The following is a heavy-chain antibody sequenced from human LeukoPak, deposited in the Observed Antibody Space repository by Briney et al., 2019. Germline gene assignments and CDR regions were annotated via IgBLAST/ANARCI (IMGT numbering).Heavy chain of an antibody. D-gene: IGHD6-19*01. Sequence: GGSLRLSCVASGFIFSTYWMSWVRQAPGKGLEWVANIKQDGSDEYYVDSVKGRFTISRDNAKNSLYLQMNSLRAEDTAAYYCARSSGWRSEFDSWGQGTLVTVSS. CDR2: IKQDGSDE. CDR1: GFIFSTYW. V-gene: IGHV3-7*01. J-gene: IGHJ4*02. CDR3: ARSSGWRSEFDS.